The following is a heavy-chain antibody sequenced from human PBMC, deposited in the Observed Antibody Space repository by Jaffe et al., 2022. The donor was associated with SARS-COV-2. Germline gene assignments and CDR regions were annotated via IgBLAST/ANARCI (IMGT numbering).Heavy chain of an antibody. CDR3: ARDGGIAAAGDLYYYYYYMDV. Sequence: EVQLVESGGGVVRPGGSLRLSCAASGFTFDDYGMSWVRQAPGKGLEWVSGINWNGGSTGYADSVKGRFTISRDNAKNSLYLQMNSLRAEDTALYHCARDGGIAAAGDLYYYYYYMDVWGKGTTVTVSS. CDR2: INWNGGST. D-gene: IGHD6-13*01. V-gene: IGHV3-20*01. CDR1: GFTFDDYG. J-gene: IGHJ6*03.